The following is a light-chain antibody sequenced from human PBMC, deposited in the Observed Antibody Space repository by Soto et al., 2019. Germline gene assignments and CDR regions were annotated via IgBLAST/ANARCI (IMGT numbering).Light chain of an antibody. J-gene: IGKJ3*01. CDR2: GAS. CDR3: QQYGNSGVT. Sequence: MVMTQSPATLSVSPGERATLSCRASQSVSSNLAWYQQKPGQAPRLLIYGASTRATGIPARFSGSGSGTEFTLTISSLQSEDFAVYYCQQYGNSGVTFGPGTKVDIK. CDR1: QSVSSN. V-gene: IGKV3-15*01.